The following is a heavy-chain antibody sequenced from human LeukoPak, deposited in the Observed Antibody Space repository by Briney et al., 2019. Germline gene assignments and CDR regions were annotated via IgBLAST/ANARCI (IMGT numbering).Heavy chain of an antibody. CDR3: VRYYDSSGYYDNFDY. Sequence: SETLSPTCTVSGGSINSGDFYWSWIRQPPGKGLEWIGYIYYSGSTYYNPSLKSRVSMSVDTTKSQFSLKLSSVAAADTAVYYCVRYYDSSGYYDNFDYWGQGALVTVSS. J-gene: IGHJ4*02. D-gene: IGHD3-22*01. V-gene: IGHV4-30-4*01. CDR1: GGSINSGDFY. CDR2: IYYSGST.